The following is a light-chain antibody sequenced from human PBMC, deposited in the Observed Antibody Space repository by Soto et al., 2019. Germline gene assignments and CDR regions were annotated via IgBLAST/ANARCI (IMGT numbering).Light chain of an antibody. Sequence: AIRMTQSPSSLSASTGDRVTITCRASQGISSYLAWYQQKPGKAPKLLIYAASTLQSGVPSRFSGSGPGTDFTPTISCLQSEDFATYYCQQSYTTPRTFGQGTKVEIK. CDR1: QGISSY. V-gene: IGKV1-8*01. CDR2: AAS. CDR3: QQSYTTPRT. J-gene: IGKJ1*01.